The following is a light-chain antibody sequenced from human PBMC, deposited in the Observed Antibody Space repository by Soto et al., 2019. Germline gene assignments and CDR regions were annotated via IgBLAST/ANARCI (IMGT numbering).Light chain of an antibody. CDR3: CSYAGSSTFVV. V-gene: IGLV2-23*03. Sequence: QSALTQPASASGSPGQSITISCTGTSSDVGSYNLVSWYQQHPGKAPKLMIYEGSKRPSGVSNRFSGSKSGNTASLTISGLQAEEEEDDYCCSYAGSSTFVVFGGGTKLTVL. CDR1: SSDVGSYNL. J-gene: IGLJ2*01. CDR2: EGS.